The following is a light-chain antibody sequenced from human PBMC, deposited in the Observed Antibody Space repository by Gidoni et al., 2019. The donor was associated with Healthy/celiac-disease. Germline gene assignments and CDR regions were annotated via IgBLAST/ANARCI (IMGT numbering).Light chain of an antibody. CDR3: SSYAGSNNLV. CDR1: SSDVGGYNY. Sequence: QSALTQPPSASGSPGQTVTFSCPGTSSDVGGYNYVSCYQQHPGKAPKLMIYEVSKRPSGVPDRFSGSKSGNTASLTVSGLQAEDEADYYCSSYAGSNNLVFGGGTKLTVL. CDR2: EVS. V-gene: IGLV2-8*01. J-gene: IGLJ2*01.